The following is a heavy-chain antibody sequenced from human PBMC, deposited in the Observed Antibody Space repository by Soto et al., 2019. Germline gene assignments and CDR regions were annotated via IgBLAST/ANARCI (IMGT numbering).Heavy chain of an antibody. CDR1: GGTFSSYA. V-gene: IGHV1-69*13. J-gene: IGHJ6*02. D-gene: IGHD3-22*01. CDR2: IIPIFGTA. CDR3: ARDRRDSMIVVVITTDYYYYGMDV. Sequence: SVKVSCKASGGTFSSYAISWVRQAPGQGLEWMGGIIPIFGTANYAQKFQGRVTITADESTSTAYMELSSLRSEDTAVYYCARDRRDSMIVVVITTDYYYYGMDVWGQGTTVTVSS.